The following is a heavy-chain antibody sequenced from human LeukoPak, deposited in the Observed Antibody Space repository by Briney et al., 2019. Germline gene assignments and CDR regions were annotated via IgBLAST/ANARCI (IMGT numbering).Heavy chain of an antibody. Sequence: GGSLRLSCAASGFTFSSYAMSWVRQAPGKGLEWVSAISGSGGSTYYADSVKGRFTISRDNSKNTLYLQMNSLRAENTAVYYCAKVDTAMGGYFDYWGQGTLVTVSS. D-gene: IGHD5-18*01. V-gene: IGHV3-23*01. CDR3: AKVDTAMGGYFDY. CDR1: GFTFSSYA. CDR2: ISGSGGST. J-gene: IGHJ4*02.